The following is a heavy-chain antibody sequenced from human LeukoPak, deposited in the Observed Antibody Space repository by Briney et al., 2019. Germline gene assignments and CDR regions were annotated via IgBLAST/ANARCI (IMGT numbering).Heavy chain of an antibody. D-gene: IGHD6-13*01. V-gene: IGHV3-48*01. J-gene: IGHJ4*02. Sequence: PGGSLRLSCAASEFTFSSYSMNWVRQAPGKGLEWVSYISSSSGAIYYADSVKGRFTISRDNAKNSLYLQMNSLGVEDTAVYYCARDSAGYTAAATDYWGQGTLVTVSS. CDR3: ARDSAGYTAAATDY. CDR2: ISSSSGAI. CDR1: EFTFSSYS.